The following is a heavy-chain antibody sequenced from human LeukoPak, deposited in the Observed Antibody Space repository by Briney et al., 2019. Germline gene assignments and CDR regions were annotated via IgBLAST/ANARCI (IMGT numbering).Heavy chain of an antibody. CDR1: GYSFTSYW. V-gene: IGHV5-10-1*01. J-gene: IGHJ3*02. CDR3: SRLSRQQYAFDI. Sequence: GESLRISCKGSGYSFTSYWITWVRQMPGKGLEWMGRIDPSDSYTDYSPSFQGHVTMSADKSISTAYLQWSSLKASDTAMYYCSRLSRQQYAFDIWGQGTMLTVSS. CDR2: IDPSDSYT. D-gene: IGHD5-24*01.